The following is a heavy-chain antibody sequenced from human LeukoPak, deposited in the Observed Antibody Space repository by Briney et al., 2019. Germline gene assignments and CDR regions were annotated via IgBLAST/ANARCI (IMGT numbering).Heavy chain of an antibody. J-gene: IGHJ6*02. CDR2: ISAYNGNT. V-gene: IGHV1-18*01. CDR3: ARDRKCSSTSCPYYYYYGMDV. D-gene: IGHD2-2*01. CDR1: GYTFTSYG. Sequence: ASVKVSCKASGYTFTSYGISWVRQAPGQGLEWMGWISAYNGNTNYAQKLQGRVTMTTDTSTSTAYMELRSLRSDDTAVYYCARDRKCSSTSCPYYYYYGMDVWSQGTTVTVSS.